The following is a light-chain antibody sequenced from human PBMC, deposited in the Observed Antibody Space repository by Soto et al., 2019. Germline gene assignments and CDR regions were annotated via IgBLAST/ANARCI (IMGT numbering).Light chain of an antibody. J-gene: IGLJ3*02. CDR1: SSNIGTNY. CDR3: VTWDTSLRTGV. Sequence: QSVLTQPPSASGTPGQRVTISCSGSSSNIGTNYVYWYQQLPGSAPKLLIYGKDQRPSGVPDRFSGSKSGTSASLAISGLRSEDEADYFCVTWDTSLRTGVIGGGTKLTVL. CDR2: GKD. V-gene: IGLV1-47*01.